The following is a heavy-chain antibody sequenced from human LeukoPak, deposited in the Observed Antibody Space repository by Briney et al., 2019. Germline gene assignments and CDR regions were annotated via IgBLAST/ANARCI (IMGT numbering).Heavy chain of an antibody. CDR3: VKNGWLDY. Sequence: PGGSLRLSCAASGFSFSVYEIHWVRQAPGKGLEWIADISSSGTTTYYADSVKGRFTISRDNVENSLYLLMNSLRVDDTAVYYCVKNGWLDYWGQGIVVTVSS. CDR2: ISSSGTTT. J-gene: IGHJ4*02. D-gene: IGHD6-19*01. V-gene: IGHV3-48*03. CDR1: GFSFSVYE.